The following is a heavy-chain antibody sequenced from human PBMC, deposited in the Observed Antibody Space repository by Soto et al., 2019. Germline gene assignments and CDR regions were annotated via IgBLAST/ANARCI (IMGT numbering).Heavy chain of an antibody. J-gene: IGHJ4*02. Sequence: GGSLRLSCAASGFTFSSYCMHWVRQAPGKGLVWVSRINSDGSSTSYADSVKGRFTISRDNAKNTLYLQMNSLRAEDTAVYYCARVGHIDFWSGYYPFDYWGQGTLVTVSS. D-gene: IGHD3-3*01. V-gene: IGHV3-74*01. CDR3: ARVGHIDFWSGYYPFDY. CDR2: INSDGSST. CDR1: GFTFSSYC.